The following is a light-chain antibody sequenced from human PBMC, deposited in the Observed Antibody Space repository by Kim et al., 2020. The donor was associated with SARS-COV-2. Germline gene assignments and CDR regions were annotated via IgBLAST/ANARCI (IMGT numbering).Light chain of an antibody. CDR3: QMFNS. J-gene: IGKJ3*01. V-gene: IGKV1-13*02. Sequence: AIQMTESPASLSASVGDRVTITCRASQGISSDLVWYQQKPGKAPKLLIFDASTLQSGVPSRFSGSGSGTDFTLTISSLQAEDFATYYCQMFNSFGPRTKVDIK. CDR1: QGISSD. CDR2: DAS.